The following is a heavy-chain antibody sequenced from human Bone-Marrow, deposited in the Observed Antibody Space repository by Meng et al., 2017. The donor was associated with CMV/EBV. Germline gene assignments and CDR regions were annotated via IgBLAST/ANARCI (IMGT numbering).Heavy chain of an antibody. D-gene: IGHD3-3*01. J-gene: IGHJ5*02. V-gene: IGHV2-26*01. CDR2: IFSNDEK. CDR1: GFSLSNARMG. CDR3: AHASGYDFWSGYYLTFYNWFDP. Sequence: SGPTLVKPTETLTLTCTVSGFSLSNARMGVSWIRQPPGKALEWLAHIFSNDEKSYSTSLKSRLTISKDTSKSQVVLTMTNMDPVDTATYYCAHASGYDFWSGYYLTFYNWFDPWGQGTLVTVSS.